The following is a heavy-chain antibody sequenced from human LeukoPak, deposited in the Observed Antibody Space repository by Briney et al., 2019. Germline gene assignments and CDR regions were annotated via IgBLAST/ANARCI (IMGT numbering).Heavy chain of an antibody. CDR1: GFTFITYG. Sequence: PGGSLRLSCAASGFTFITYGMHWVRQAPGKGLEWVAVIWYDGSKEYYADSVKGRFTISRDNSKNTLYLQMNSRRAEDTAVYYCARELETAMVFDFWGQGTLVTVSS. J-gene: IGHJ4*02. CDR2: IWYDGSKE. V-gene: IGHV3-33*01. D-gene: IGHD5-18*01. CDR3: ARELETAMVFDF.